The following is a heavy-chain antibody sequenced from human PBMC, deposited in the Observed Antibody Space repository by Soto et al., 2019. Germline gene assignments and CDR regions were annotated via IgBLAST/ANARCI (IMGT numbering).Heavy chain of an antibody. V-gene: IGHV3-30*03. Sequence: QVQLVESGGGVVQPGRSLRLSCAASGFTFSSYGMHWVRQAPGKGLEWVAVISYDGSNKYYADSVKGRFTISRDNSKNTLYLQMSSLRAEDTAVNYCATGFSYSVIDYWGQGTLVTVSS. CDR3: ATGFSYSVIDY. CDR1: GFTFSSYG. J-gene: IGHJ4*02. CDR2: ISYDGSNK. D-gene: IGHD5-18*01.